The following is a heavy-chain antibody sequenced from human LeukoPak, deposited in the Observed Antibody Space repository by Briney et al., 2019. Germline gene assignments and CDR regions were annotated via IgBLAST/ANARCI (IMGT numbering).Heavy chain of an antibody. CDR3: ARDRYYYGSGSYGRSYYMDV. J-gene: IGHJ6*03. CDR1: GGSISSYY. D-gene: IGHD3-10*01. V-gene: IGHV4-59*01. CDR2: IYYSGST. Sequence: NASETLSLTCTVSGGSISSYYWSWIRQPPGKGLEWIGYIYYSGSTNYNPSLKSRVTISVDTSKNQFSLKLSSVTAADTAVYYCARDRYYYGSGSYGRSYYMDVWGKGTTVTVSS.